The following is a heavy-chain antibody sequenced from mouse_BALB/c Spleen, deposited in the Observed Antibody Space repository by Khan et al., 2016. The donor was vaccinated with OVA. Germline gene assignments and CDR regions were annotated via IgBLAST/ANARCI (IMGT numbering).Heavy chain of an antibody. Sequence: QVQLQQPGDELARPGASVKTSCQASGYPFTTYTIHWVTKRPGKGLEWFGYFILSTDYTTYNQKFKDKATLTADKSTSTAYLQVSSLTSEDTAIYYCARDGAYYRTSAWFAYWGQGTMVTVSA. J-gene: IGHJ3*01. CDR2: FILSTDYT. D-gene: IGHD2-14*01. V-gene: IGHV1-4*01. CDR1: GYPFTTYT. CDR3: ARDGAYYRTSAWFAY.